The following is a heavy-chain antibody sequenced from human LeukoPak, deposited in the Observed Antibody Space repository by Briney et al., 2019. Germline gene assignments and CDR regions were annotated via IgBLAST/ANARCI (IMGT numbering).Heavy chain of an antibody. CDR1: GGSISTSNYY. D-gene: IGHD3-10*01. CDR2: IFYSGST. J-gene: IGHJ4*02. Sequence: SETLSLTCTVSGGSISTSNYYWGWIRQPPGKGLEWIGNIFYSGSTYYSPSLKSRVTISLDTSRNQFSLKLTSVTAADTAVYYCACRGPLMRHYGSGSYPHLGQGTLVTVSS. V-gene: IGHV4-39*07. CDR3: ACRGPLMRHYGSGSYPH.